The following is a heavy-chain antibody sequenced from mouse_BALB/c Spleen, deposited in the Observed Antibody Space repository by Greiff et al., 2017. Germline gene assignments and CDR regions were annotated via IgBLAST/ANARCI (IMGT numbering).Heavy chain of an antibody. CDR3: ASYYYGSSLYYAMDY. CDR2: ISYDGSN. CDR1: GYSITSGYS. D-gene: IGHD1-1*01. J-gene: IGHJ4*01. Sequence: EVQLQESGPGLVKPSQSLSLTCSVTGYSITSGYSWTWIRQFPGNKLEWMGYISYDGSNNYNPSLKNRISITRDTSKNQFFLKLNSVTTEDTATYYCASYYYGSSLYYAMDYWGQGTSVTVSS. V-gene: IGHV3-6*02.